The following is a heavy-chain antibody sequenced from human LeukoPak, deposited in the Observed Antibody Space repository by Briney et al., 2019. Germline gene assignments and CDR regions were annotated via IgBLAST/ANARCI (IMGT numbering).Heavy chain of an antibody. CDR3: ARDWYNNSDAFDL. CDR2: IKQDGSGK. V-gene: IGHV3-7*01. D-gene: IGHD4-11*01. CDR1: GFTFSSYW. Sequence: HPGGSLRLSCAASGFTFSSYWMSWVRQAPGKGLEWVANIKQDGSGKYYVDSVKGRFTISRDNAKNSLYLQMNSLRAEDTAVYYCARDWYNNSDAFDLWGQGTMVTVSS. J-gene: IGHJ3*01.